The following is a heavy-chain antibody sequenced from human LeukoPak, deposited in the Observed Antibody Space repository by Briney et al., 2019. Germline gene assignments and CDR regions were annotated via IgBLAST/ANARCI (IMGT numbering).Heavy chain of an antibody. J-gene: IGHJ4*02. CDR1: GYTFTGYY. Sequence: ASVKVSCKASGYTFTGYYMHWVRQAPGQGLEWMGWINPNSGGTNYAQKFQGRVTMTRDTSISTAYMELSRLRSDDTAVYYCARDLYSSSWYPGYWGQGTLVTVSS. V-gene: IGHV1-2*02. CDR2: INPNSGGT. D-gene: IGHD6-13*01. CDR3: ARDLYSSSWYPGY.